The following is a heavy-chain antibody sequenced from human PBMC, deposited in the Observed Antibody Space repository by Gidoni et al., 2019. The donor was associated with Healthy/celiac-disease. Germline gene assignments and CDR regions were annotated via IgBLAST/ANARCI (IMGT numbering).Heavy chain of an antibody. J-gene: IGHJ2*01. Sequence: EVQLVESGGGLVQPGRSLRLSCAASGFPFDDYAMHWVRHAPGKGLEWVSGISWNSGSIGYADSVKGRFTISRDNAKNSLYLQMNSLRAEDTALYYCAKDGGNGYCSSTSCYGTWYFDLWGRGTLVTVSS. CDR2: ISWNSGSI. V-gene: IGHV3-9*01. D-gene: IGHD2-2*03. CDR1: GFPFDDYA. CDR3: AKDGGNGYCSSTSCYGTWYFDL.